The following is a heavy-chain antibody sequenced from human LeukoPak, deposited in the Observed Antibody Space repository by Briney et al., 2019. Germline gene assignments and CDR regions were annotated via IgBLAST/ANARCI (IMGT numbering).Heavy chain of an antibody. CDR2: INHSGST. J-gene: IGHJ4*02. CDR3: ARGGVRGGSDY. V-gene: IGHV4-34*01. D-gene: IGHD3-10*01. CDR1: GGSFSGYY. Sequence: SETLSLTCAVYGGSFSGYYWSWIRQPPGKGLEWIGEINHSGSTNYNPSLKSRVTISVDTSKNQFSLKLSSVTAADTAVYYCARGGVRGGSDYWGQGTLATVSS.